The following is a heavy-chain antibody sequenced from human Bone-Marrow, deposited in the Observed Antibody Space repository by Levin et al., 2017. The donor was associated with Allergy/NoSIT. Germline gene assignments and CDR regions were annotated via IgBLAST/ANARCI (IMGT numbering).Heavy chain of an antibody. D-gene: IGHD6-6*01. J-gene: IGHJ4*02. V-gene: IGHV3-9*01. CDR1: GFTFRDYA. CDR2: INWNGHSA. Sequence: SLKISCAASGFTFRDYAMHWVRQAPGKGLEWVSGINWNGHSAGYADSVRGRFTISRDNAMNSLYLQMKSLSADDTAFYYCAKSVDVTVAAPTETDWGQGTLVSVSS. CDR3: AKSVDVTVAAPTETD.